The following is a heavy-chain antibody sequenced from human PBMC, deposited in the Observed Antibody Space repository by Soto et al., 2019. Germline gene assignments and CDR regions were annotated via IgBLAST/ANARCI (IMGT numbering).Heavy chain of an antibody. V-gene: IGHV3-23*01. J-gene: IGHJ6*02. Sequence: GGSLRLSCAASRFTFSNYAMSWVRQAPGKGLEWVSAISGSGGMTYYADSVKGRFTISRDNSKNTLYLQMSSLRAEDTAVYYCAKTIVVVPAAIGFYYYYYGMDVWGQGTTVTVSS. CDR2: ISGSGGMT. CDR3: AKTIVVVPAAIGFYYYYYGMDV. D-gene: IGHD2-2*02. CDR1: RFTFSNYA.